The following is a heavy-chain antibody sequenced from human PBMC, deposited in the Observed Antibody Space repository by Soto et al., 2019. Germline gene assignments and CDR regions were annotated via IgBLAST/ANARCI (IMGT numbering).Heavy chain of an antibody. V-gene: IGHV4-34*01. Sequence: QVQLQQWGAGLLKPSETLSLTCAVYGGSFSGYYWSWIRQPPGKGLEWIGEINHSGSTNYNPSLTSRVTISVDTSKNQFSLKLSSVTAADTAVYYCARGWGSIVVVPAPFDPWGQGTLVTVSS. CDR2: INHSGST. CDR1: GGSFSGYY. D-gene: IGHD2-2*01. J-gene: IGHJ5*02. CDR3: ARGWGSIVVVPAPFDP.